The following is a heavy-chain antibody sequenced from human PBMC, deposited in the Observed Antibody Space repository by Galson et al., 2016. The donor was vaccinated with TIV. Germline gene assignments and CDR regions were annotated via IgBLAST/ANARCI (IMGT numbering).Heavy chain of an antibody. V-gene: IGHV3-30*02. CDR1: GFTFSSFG. D-gene: IGHD2-15*01. CDR2: IRYDGSRR. CDR3: ASGVVAHTYYFYGMDV. Sequence: SLRLSCAAPGFTFSSFGMRWVRQAPGKGLEWVALIRYDGSRRYYADSVKGRFTISRDDSKNTLYLQMHGLRRDDSAVYYCASGVVAHTYYFYGMDVWGQGTTVTVSS. J-gene: IGHJ6*02.